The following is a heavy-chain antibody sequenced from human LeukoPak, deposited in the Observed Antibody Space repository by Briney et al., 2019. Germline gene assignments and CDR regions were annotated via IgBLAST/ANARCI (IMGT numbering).Heavy chain of an antibody. V-gene: IGHV3-53*01. Sequence: GGSLRLSCAASGFTVSSNYMSWVRQAPGKGLEWVSVIYSGGSTYYADSVKGRFTISRDNSKNTLYLQMNSLRAEDTATYFCARGHNSRAGVTDCCPLDYWGQGTLVTVSS. J-gene: IGHJ4*02. CDR2: IYSGGST. CDR1: GFTVSSNY. CDR3: ARGHNSRAGVTDCCPLDY. D-gene: IGHD2-21*02.